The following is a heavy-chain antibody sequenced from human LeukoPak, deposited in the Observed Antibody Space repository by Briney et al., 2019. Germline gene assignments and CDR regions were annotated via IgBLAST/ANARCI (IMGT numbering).Heavy chain of an antibody. CDR1: GFTFSSYA. V-gene: IGHV3-7*01. CDR3: ARDKMTGDSYFDF. J-gene: IGHJ4*02. Sequence: GGSLRLSCAASGFTFSSYAMSWVRQAPGKGLEWVAHIKQDGSEKNYVGSVKGRFTISRDNAKNSLLLQMDGLRAEDSAVYYCARDKMTGDSYFDFWGQGALVTVSS. CDR2: IKQDGSEK. D-gene: IGHD7-27*01.